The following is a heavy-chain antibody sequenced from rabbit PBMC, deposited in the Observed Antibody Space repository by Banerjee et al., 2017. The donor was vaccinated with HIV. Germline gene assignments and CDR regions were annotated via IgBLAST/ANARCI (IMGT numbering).Heavy chain of an antibody. D-gene: IGHD5-1*01. V-gene: IGHV1S45*01. CDR3: VSDADFGGSIDVYFNL. CDR2: IYTDTGKS. J-gene: IGHJ4*01. CDR1: GFSFSNGYV. Sequence: QEQLAESGGGLVKPEASLTLTCTASGFSFSNGYVMCWVRQAPGKGLELIGCIYTDTGKSYSVNWAKGRFPISNSSSSTVTLTLHRLSVAATATYLCVSDADFGGSIDVYFNLWGPGTLVTVS.